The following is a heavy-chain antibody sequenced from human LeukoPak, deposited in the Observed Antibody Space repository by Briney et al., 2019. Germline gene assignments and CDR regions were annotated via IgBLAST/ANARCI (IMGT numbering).Heavy chain of an antibody. V-gene: IGHV1-46*01. Sequence: ASVKVSCKASGYTFTSYYMHWVRQAPGQGLEWMGIINPSGGSTSYAQKFQGRVTMTRDMSTSTVYMELSSLRSEDTAVYYCVSLPFGVGDAFDIWGQGTMVTVSS. CDR3: VSLPFGVGDAFDI. CDR1: GYTFTSYY. CDR2: INPSGGST. D-gene: IGHD3-10*01. J-gene: IGHJ3*02.